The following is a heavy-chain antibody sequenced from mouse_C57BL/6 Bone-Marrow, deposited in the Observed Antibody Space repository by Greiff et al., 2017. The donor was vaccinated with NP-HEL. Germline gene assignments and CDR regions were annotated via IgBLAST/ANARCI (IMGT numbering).Heavy chain of an antibody. D-gene: IGHD2-3*01. CDR1: GYTFTSYW. CDR3: ARFGYYKAY. Sequence: QVQLKQPGAELVMPGASVKLSCKASGYTFTSYWMHWVTQRPGQGLEWIGEIDPSDSYTNYNQKFKGKSTLTVDKSSSTAYMQLSSLTSEDSAVYYCARFGYYKAYWGQGTLVTVSA. J-gene: IGHJ3*01. V-gene: IGHV1-69*01. CDR2: IDPSDSYT.